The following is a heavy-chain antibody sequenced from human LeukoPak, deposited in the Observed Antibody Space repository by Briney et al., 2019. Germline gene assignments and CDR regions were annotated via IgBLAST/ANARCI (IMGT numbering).Heavy chain of an antibody. J-gene: IGHJ6*02. CDR3: ARERQNGLDV. CDR2: INPNSGGT. V-gene: IGHV1-2*06. CDR1: GYTFTGYY. D-gene: IGHD6-25*01. Sequence: GASVKVSCKASGYTFTGYYMHWVRQAPGQGLEWMGRINPNSGGTNYAQKFQGRVTMTRDTSITTAYMELSSPRSDDTAIYYCARERQNGLDVWGQGTTVTVSS.